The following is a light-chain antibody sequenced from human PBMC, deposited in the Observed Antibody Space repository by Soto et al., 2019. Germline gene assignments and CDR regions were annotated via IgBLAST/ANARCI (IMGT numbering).Light chain of an antibody. V-gene: IGKV3-20*01. CDR3: HQYGNSPLT. J-gene: IGKJ3*01. CDR2: GAS. Sequence: ETVLTQSPGTLSLSPGDRATLSCRASQNVYSNFVGWYQQRPGQAPRLLIYGASTRATDIPDRSSGSGSGTDFTLTISRLEPDDFAVYFCHQYGNSPLTFGPGTKVDF. CDR1: QNVYSNF.